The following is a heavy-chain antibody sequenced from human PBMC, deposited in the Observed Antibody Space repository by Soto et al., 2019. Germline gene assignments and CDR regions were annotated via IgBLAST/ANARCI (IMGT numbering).Heavy chain of an antibody. V-gene: IGHV4-59*01. CDR1: GGSIGSYY. D-gene: IGHD3-22*01. J-gene: IGHJ4*02. CDR3: ARQDGYYTSIDY. CDR2: IYYTGST. Sequence: QVQLQESGPRLVKPSETLSLTCTVSGGSIGSYYWSWIRQPPGKGLEWIGYIYYTGSTNYKPSLKSRVTISVDTSKNQFSLKLSSVTAADTAVYYCARQDGYYTSIDYWGQGTLVTVSS.